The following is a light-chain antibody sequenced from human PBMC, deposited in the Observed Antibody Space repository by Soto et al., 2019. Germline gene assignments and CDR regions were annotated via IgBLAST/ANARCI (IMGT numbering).Light chain of an antibody. CDR1: QSVSGA. CDR3: KQYNTWPIA. V-gene: IGKV3-15*01. Sequence: EIVMTQSPATLSVSPGGRATLSCRASQSVSGALAWYQQKPGQAPRLLIYCASTRATSFPARFSGSGSGTECNLNISSLPSEDFGTYYCKQYNTWPIAFGQGTRLEIK. J-gene: IGKJ5*01. CDR2: CAS.